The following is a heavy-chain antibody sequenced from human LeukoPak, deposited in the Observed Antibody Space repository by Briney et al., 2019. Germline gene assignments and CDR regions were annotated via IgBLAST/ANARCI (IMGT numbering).Heavy chain of an antibody. CDR3: AKALRGPKPPVDY. V-gene: IGHV3-48*01. D-gene: IGHD1-14*01. CDR1: GFTFSSHS. Sequence: GGSLRLSCAASGFTFSSHSMNWVRQAPGKGLEWVSYISSSSSTIYYADSVKGRFTISRDNAKNSLYLQMNSLRAEDTAVYYCAKALRGPKPPVDYWGQGTLVTVSS. CDR2: ISSSSSTI. J-gene: IGHJ4*02.